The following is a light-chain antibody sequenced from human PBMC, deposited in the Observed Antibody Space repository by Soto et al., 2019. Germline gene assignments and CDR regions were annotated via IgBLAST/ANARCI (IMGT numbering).Light chain of an antibody. CDR3: SSYTSSSTYV. Sequence: QSVLTQPASVSGSPGQSITISCTGTSSDVGGYNYVSWYQQHPGKAPKLMIYDVSNRPSGVSNRFSGSKSGNTASLTISGLQAEDEADDYCSSYTSSSTYVFGTGTEVTVL. CDR2: DVS. J-gene: IGLJ1*01. CDR1: SSDVGGYNY. V-gene: IGLV2-14*01.